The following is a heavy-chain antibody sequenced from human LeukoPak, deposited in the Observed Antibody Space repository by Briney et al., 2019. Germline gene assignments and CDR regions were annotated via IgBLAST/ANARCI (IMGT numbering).Heavy chain of an antibody. CDR1: GDSISTSNSY. Sequence: SETLSLTCTVSGDSISTSNSYWGWIRQPPGKGLEWIGSIYYSGNTYYNASLKSRVTISVDTSKNQFSLKLSSVTAADTAVYYCARGLGYCSGGSCYSNWFDPWGQGTLVTVSS. CDR2: IYYSGNT. J-gene: IGHJ5*02. V-gene: IGHV4-39*07. CDR3: ARGLGYCSGGSCYSNWFDP. D-gene: IGHD2-15*01.